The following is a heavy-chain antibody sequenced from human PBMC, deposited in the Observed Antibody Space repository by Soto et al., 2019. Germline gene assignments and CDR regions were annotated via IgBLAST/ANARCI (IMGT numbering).Heavy chain of an antibody. D-gene: IGHD2-15*01. CDR3: ARDCSGGSCYSGDGMDV. CDR1: GGSVISGSYC. Sequence: PAETLSLTCTVSGGSVISGSYCFFCIRQPPGNGLEWIGYIYYSGSTNYNPSLKSRVTISVDTSKNQFSLKLSSVTAADTAVYYCARDCSGGSCYSGDGMDVWGQGTTVTVSS. J-gene: IGHJ6*02. V-gene: IGHV4-61*01. CDR2: IYYSGST.